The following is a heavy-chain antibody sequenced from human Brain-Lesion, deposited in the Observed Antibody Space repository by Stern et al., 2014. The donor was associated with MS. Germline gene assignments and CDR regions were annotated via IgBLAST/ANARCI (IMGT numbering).Heavy chain of an antibody. CDR3: AKDRQYLTYFFDH. J-gene: IGHJ5*02. CDR2: VSYDGSNK. V-gene: IGHV3-30*18. Sequence: VQLLESGGGVVQPGRPLRLSCVASGFTFGSCAMHWVRQAPGKGLEWVAGVSYDGSNKYYADPVKGRFTIFRDNPQNTLYMQMSSLRPEDTAVYYCAKDRQYLTYFFDHWGQGSLVTVSS. CDR1: GFTFGSCA. D-gene: IGHD2/OR15-2a*01.